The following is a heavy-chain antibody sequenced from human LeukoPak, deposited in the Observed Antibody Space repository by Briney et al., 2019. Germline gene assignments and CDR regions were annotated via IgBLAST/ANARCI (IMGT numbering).Heavy chain of an antibody. CDR3: ARRYSSSEIFDY. Sequence: GESLKISCKGSGYSFTNYWIGWVRQLPGKGLGWLGIIYPGDSDTRYSPSFQGQVTISADKSTSTAYLQWSSLKASDTAMYYCARRYSSSEIFDYWGQGTLVTVSS. D-gene: IGHD6-13*01. CDR2: IYPGDSDT. J-gene: IGHJ4*02. V-gene: IGHV5-51*01. CDR1: GYSFTNYW.